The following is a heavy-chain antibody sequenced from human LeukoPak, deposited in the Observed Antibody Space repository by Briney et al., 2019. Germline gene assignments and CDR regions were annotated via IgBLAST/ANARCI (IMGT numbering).Heavy chain of an antibody. CDR3: ARLWDSSSSLDY. CDR1: GGSISSYY. J-gene: IGHJ4*02. D-gene: IGHD6-6*01. CDR2: IYYSGGT. Sequence: SETLSLTCTVSGGSISSYYWTWIRQPPGKGLGLEWIGYIYYSGGTNYNPSLKSRVTISIDTSKNQVSLKLSPVTAADTAVYYCARLWDSSSSLDYWGQGTLVTVSS. V-gene: IGHV4-59*08.